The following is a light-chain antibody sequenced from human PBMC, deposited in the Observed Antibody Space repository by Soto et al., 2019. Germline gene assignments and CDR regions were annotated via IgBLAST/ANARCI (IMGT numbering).Light chain of an antibody. V-gene: IGLV1-51*02. CDR1: SSNIGNNY. CDR2: ENN. J-gene: IGLJ3*02. CDR3: GTWDSSLSAGV. Sequence: QSVLTQPPSVSAAPGQKVTISCSGSSSNIGNNYVSWYQQLPGTAPKLLIYENNKRPSGIPDRFSGSKSGTSATLGITGLQTGDEADYYCGTWDSSLSAGVFCGGTKVTVL.